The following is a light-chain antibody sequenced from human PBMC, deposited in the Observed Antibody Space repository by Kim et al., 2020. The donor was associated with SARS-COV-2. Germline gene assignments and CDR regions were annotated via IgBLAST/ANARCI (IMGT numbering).Light chain of an antibody. CDR1: HHSTNY. Sequence: DIQMTQSPSSLSASVGDRVTITCQASHHSTNYLNWYHQKPGKAPKLLILDASNLETGVPSRFSAGGPGEDFTLTISSLQPEDVGTYYCQHSANVLFTFGPGAKVDIK. CDR2: DAS. J-gene: IGKJ3*01. CDR3: QHSANVLFT. V-gene: IGKV1-33*01.